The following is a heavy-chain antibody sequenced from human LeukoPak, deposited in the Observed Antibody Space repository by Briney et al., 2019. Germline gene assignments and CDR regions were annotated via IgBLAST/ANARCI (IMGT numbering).Heavy chain of an antibody. J-gene: IGHJ4*02. V-gene: IGHV1-2*02. CDR3: ASLFPIAAAAMCDY. Sequence: ASVKVSCKASGYTFTGYYMHWVRQAPGQGLEWVGWINPNSGGTNYAQKFQGRVTMTRDTSISTAYMELSRLRSDDTAVYYCASLFPIAAAAMCDYWGQGTLVTVSS. CDR2: INPNSGGT. CDR1: GYTFTGYY. D-gene: IGHD6-13*01.